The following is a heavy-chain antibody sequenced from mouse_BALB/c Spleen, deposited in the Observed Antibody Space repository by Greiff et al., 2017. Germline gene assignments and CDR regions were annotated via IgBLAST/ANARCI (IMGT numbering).Heavy chain of an antibody. Sequence: EVQLQESGPGLVKPSQSLSLTCTVTGYSITSDYAWNWIRQFPGNKLEWMGYISYSGSTSYNPSLKSRISITRDTSKNQFFLQLNSVTTEDTATYYCARRRPTMDYWGQGTSFTVSS. J-gene: IGHJ4*01. CDR2: ISYSGST. V-gene: IGHV3-2*02. CDR3: ARRRPTMDY. CDR1: GYSITSDYA.